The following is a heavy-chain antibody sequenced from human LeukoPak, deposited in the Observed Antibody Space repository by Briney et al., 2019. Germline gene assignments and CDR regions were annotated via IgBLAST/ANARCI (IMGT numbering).Heavy chain of an antibody. V-gene: IGHV3-21*01. J-gene: IGHJ3*02. CDR3: ARVRGSPDAFDI. CDR2: ISSSSSYI. D-gene: IGHD6-6*01. Sequence: GGSLRLSCAASGFTFSSYSMNWVCQAPGKGLEWVSSISSSSSYIYYADSVKGRFTISRDNAKNSLYLQMNSLRAEDTAVYYCARVRGSPDAFDIWGQGTMVTVSS. CDR1: GFTFSSYS.